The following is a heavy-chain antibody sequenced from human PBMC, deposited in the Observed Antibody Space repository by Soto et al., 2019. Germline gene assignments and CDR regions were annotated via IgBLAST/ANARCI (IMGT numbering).Heavy chain of an antibody. CDR3: ARGMAVAGHYFDS. CDR2: INHSGST. V-gene: IGHV4-34*01. Sequence: QVQLQQWGAGLLKPSETLSLTCAVYGGSFSGYYWSWIRQPPGKGLEWIGEINHSGSTNYNPSLKSRVTISVDTSKNQVSLKLSSVTAADTAVYYCARGMAVAGHYFDSWGRGTLVTVSS. D-gene: IGHD6-19*01. J-gene: IGHJ4*02. CDR1: GGSFSGYY.